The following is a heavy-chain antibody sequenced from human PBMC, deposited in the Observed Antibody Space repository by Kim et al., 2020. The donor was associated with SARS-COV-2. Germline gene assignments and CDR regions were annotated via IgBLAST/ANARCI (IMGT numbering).Heavy chain of an antibody. CDR2: INTNTGNP. CDR1: GYTFTSYA. J-gene: IGHJ4*02. V-gene: IGHV7-4-1*02. Sequence: ASVKVSCKASGYTFTSYAMNWVRQAPGQGLEWMGWINTNTGNPTYAQGFTGRFVFSLDTSVSTAYLQISSLKAEDTAVYYCARDLLNWDEPFFDYWGQGTLVTVSS. D-gene: IGHD1-1*01. CDR3: ARDLLNWDEPFFDY.